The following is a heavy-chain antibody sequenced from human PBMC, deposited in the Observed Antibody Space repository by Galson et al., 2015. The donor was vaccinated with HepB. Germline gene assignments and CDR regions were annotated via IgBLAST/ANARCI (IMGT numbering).Heavy chain of an antibody. J-gene: IGHJ6*02. CDR1: GFTFSSYS. V-gene: IGHV3-21*01. CDR2: ISSSSSYI. Sequence: SLRLSCAASGFTFSSYSMNWVRQAPGKGLEWVSSISSSSSYIYYADSVKGRFTISRDNAKNSLYLQMNSLRAEDTAVYYCARDSEPPTNLCFGMPPQYGMDVLGQRTTVTVSS. D-gene: IGHD3-10*01. CDR3: ARDSEPPTNLCFGMPPQYGMDV.